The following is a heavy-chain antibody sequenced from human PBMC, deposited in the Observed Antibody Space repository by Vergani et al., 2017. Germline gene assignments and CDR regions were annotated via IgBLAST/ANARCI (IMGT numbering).Heavy chain of an antibody. Sequence: QVQLQESGPGLVTPSETLSLTCTVSGGSISSYYWSWIRQPPGKGLEWIGYIYYSGSTNYNPSLKSRVTISVDTSKNQFSLKLSSVTAADTAVYYCAGGRVVPAAGAFDPWGQGTLVTVSS. CDR2: IYYSGST. CDR1: GGSISSYY. J-gene: IGHJ5*02. V-gene: IGHV4-59*01. D-gene: IGHD2-2*01. CDR3: AGGRVVPAAGAFDP.